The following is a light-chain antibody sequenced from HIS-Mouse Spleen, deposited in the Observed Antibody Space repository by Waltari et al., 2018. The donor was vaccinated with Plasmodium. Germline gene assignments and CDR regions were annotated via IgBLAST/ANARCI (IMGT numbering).Light chain of an antibody. Sequence: SYELTQPPSVSVSPGQTARITCSGDALPKKYAYWYQQKSGQAPVLVIYEDSKRPAGIPCGFSGASSGTMATLTISGAQVEDEADYYCYSTDSSGNHRVFGGGTKLTVL. CDR3: YSTDSSGNHRV. J-gene: IGLJ3*02. CDR2: EDS. CDR1: ALPKKY. V-gene: IGLV3-10*01.